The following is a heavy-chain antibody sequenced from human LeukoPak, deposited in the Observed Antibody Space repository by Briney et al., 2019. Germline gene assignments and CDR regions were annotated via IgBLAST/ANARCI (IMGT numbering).Heavy chain of an antibody. CDR3: AREDSSGYHPLSYYYYYYYMDV. V-gene: IGHV3-23*01. J-gene: IGHJ6*03. CDR1: GFTFSSYG. CDR2: ISGSGGST. Sequence: GGTLRLSCAASGFTFSSYGMSWVRQAPGKGLEWVSAISGSGGSTYYADSVKGRFTISRDNSKNTLYLQMNSLRAEDTAVYYCAREDSSGYHPLSYYYYYYYMDVWGKGTTVTISS. D-gene: IGHD3-22*01.